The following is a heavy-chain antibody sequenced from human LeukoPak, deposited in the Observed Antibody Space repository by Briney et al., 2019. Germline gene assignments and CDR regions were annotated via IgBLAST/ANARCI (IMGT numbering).Heavy chain of an antibody. CDR3: ATLLFGEGGCYFDY. CDR2: MNPNSGNT. CDR1: GYTFTSYD. V-gene: IGHV1-8*03. Sequence: GASVKVSCKASGYTFTSYDINWVRQATGQGLEWMGWMNPNSGNTGYAQKFQGRVTITRNTSISTAYMELSSLRSEDTAVYYCATLLFGEGGCYFDYWGQGTLVIVSS. D-gene: IGHD3-10*02. J-gene: IGHJ4*02.